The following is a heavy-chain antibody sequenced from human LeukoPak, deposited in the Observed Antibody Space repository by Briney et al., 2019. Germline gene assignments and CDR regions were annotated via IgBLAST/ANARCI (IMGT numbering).Heavy chain of an antibody. V-gene: IGHV3-33*05. CDR3: ARELSQIVWGGLDY. D-gene: IGHD2-21*01. CDR1: GFTFSSYG. J-gene: IGHJ4*02. Sequence: GGSLRLSCAASGFTFSSYGMHWVRQAPGKGLEWVAVIQNDASTENFADSVKGRFTISRDNSKNTVFLQMNSLRVEDTAVYYCARELSQIVWGGLDYGGQGTLVSVSS. CDR2: IQNDASTE.